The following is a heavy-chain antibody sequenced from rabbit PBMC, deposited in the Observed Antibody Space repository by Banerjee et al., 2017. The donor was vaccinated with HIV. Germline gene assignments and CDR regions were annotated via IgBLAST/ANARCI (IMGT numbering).Heavy chain of an antibody. CDR2: IDGGSRGDS. CDR3: ARSYSGSSWGL. CDR1: GFDFSSNA. Sequence: QEQLVESGGGLVQPEGSLTLTCKASGFDFSSNAMCWVRQAPGKGLEWIGMIDGGSRGDSYYASWAKGRFTISKASSTTVTLQMTSLTVADTANYFCARSYSGSSWGLWGQGTLVTVS. D-gene: IGHD4-2*01. J-gene: IGHJ4*01. V-gene: IGHV1S45*01.